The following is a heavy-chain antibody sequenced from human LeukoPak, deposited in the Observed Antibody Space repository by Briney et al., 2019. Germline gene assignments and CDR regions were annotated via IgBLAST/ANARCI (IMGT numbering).Heavy chain of an antibody. Sequence: GGSLRLSCAASGFTFSSYGMHWVRQAPGKGLEWVAVISYDGSNKYYADSVKGRFTISRDNSKNTLYLQMNSLRAEDTAVYYCARAKRQQLVLGNWFDPWGQGTLVTVSS. CDR3: ARAKRQQLVLGNWFDP. CDR1: GFTFSSYG. D-gene: IGHD6-13*01. CDR2: ISYDGSNK. J-gene: IGHJ5*02. V-gene: IGHV3-30*03.